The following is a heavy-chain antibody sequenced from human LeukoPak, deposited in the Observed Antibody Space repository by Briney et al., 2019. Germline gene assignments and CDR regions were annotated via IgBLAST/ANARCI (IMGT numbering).Heavy chain of an antibody. J-gene: IGHJ4*02. CDR1: GFTFSSYG. CDR2: ISYDGSNK. D-gene: IGHD3-22*01. CDR3: AKDRSSGYRDY. V-gene: IGHV3-30*18. Sequence: GRSLRLSCAASGFTFSSYGMHWVRQAPGKGLEWVAVISYDGSNKYYADSVKGRFTISRDNSKNTLYLQMNSLRAEDTAVYYCAKDRSSGYRDYWGQGTLVTVSS.